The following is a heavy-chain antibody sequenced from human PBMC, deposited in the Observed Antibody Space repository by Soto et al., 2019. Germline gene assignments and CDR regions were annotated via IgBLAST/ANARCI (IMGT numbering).Heavy chain of an antibody. CDR3: VRTILVVAAATRLDY. Sequence: EVQLVESGGGLVKPGGSLRLSCAASGFTFSSYWMHWVRQAPGKGLVWVSRINSDGSSTSYADSVKGRVTISRDNAKNTLYLKRNSLRAEDADLYDCVRTILVVAAATRLDYWGQGTLVTVSS. CDR1: GFTFSSYW. D-gene: IGHD2-15*01. CDR2: INSDGSST. V-gene: IGHV3-74*01. J-gene: IGHJ4*02.